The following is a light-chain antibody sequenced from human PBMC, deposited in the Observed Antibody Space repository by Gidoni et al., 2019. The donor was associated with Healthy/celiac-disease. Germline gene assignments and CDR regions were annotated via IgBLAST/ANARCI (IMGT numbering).Light chain of an antibody. V-gene: IGKV1-39*01. CDR3: QQSYSTPYT. CDR1: QSISSY. Sequence: IQMTQSPSSLSASVGDRVTITCRASQSISSYLNWYQQKPGKAPKLLIHAASSLQSGVPSRFSGSGSGTDFTLTISSLQPEDFATYYCQQSYSTPYTFGQXTKLEIK. J-gene: IGKJ2*01. CDR2: AAS.